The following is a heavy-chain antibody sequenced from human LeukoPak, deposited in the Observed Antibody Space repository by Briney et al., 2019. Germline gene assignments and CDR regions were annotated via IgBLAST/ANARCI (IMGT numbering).Heavy chain of an antibody. Sequence: GASVKVSCKTSGFTFTNYGISRVREAPGQGLEWMGWISAYNGNPVYAPRLQGRATLTTDTSTSTAYMELRSLRSDDTAVYYCARAGQGYYYDTSAYYFDYWGQGTLVTVSS. CDR2: ISAYNGNP. CDR1: GFTFTNYG. J-gene: IGHJ4*02. V-gene: IGHV1-18*01. CDR3: ARAGQGYYYDTSAYYFDY. D-gene: IGHD3-22*01.